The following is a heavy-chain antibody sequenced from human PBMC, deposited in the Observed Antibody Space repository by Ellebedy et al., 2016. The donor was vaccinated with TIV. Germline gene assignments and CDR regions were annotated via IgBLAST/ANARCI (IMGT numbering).Heavy chain of an antibody. CDR2: TYYRSKWNN. V-gene: IGHV6-1*01. J-gene: IGHJ4*02. D-gene: IGHD6-13*01. Sequence: SQTLSLTCAISGDSVSSNNVAWNWIRQSPSRGLEWLGTTYYRSKWNNAYAESVKSRIIINPDTSKNQFSLQLNSVTPEDSAVYYCARGGPRGSSSWYSYFDYWGQGTLVTVPS. CDR3: ARGGPRGSSSWYSYFDY. CDR1: GDSVSSNNVA.